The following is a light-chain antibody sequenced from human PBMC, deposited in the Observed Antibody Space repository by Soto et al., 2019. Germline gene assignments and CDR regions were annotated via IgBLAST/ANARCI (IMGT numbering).Light chain of an antibody. CDR1: QSVSSY. CDR3: QQYGSSPPRT. J-gene: IGKJ1*01. CDR2: AAS. V-gene: IGKV3-20*01. Sequence: EIELTQSPSTLSLSPGERATLSCRASQSVSSYLTWYQQKPGQAPRLLIYAASTRATDVPDRFSGSGSGTDFTLTISRLEPEDFAVYYCQQYGSSPPRTFGQGTQVEIK.